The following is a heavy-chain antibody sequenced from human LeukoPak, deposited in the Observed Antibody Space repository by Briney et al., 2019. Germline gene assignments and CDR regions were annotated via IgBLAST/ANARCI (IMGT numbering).Heavy chain of an antibody. CDR1: GVTVSNNY. D-gene: IGHD3-22*01. CDR3: ARVWKYYDDSSGYYDAFDI. J-gene: IGHJ3*02. CDR2: IYSDGST. Sequence: GGFLRLSCAASGVTVSNNYMTWVRQAPGKGLEWVSIIYSDGSTYYADSVKGRFIISRDNSKNTVYLQMNSLRAEDTAVYYCARVWKYYDDSSGYYDAFDIWGQGAMVTVSS. V-gene: IGHV3-66*01.